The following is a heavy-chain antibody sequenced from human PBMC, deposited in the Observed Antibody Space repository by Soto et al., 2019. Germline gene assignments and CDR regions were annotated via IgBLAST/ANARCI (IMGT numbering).Heavy chain of an antibody. CDR3: AGGRLQQWLPKHLLEAEYFQH. V-gene: IGHV1-8*01. D-gene: IGHD6-19*01. CDR2: MNPNSGNT. Sequence: ASVKVSCKASGYTFTSYDINWVRQATGQGLEWMGWMNPNSGNTGYAQKFQGRVTMTRNTSISTAYMEPSSLRSEDTAVYYCAGGRLQQWLPKHLLEAEYFQHWGQGTLVTVSS. CDR1: GYTFTSYD. J-gene: IGHJ1*01.